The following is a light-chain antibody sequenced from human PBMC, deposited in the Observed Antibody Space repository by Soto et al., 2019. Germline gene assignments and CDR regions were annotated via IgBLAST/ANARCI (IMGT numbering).Light chain of an antibody. Sequence: EIVMTQSPATLSVSPGERATLSCRASQSISSKLAWYQQKPGQAPRLLIYGASTRATGIPARFSGSGSGTEFTLTISSLQSEDFAVYSCQQYYDWPPMYTFGQGTKLEIK. V-gene: IGKV3-15*01. CDR1: QSISSK. CDR2: GAS. CDR3: QQYYDWPPMYT. J-gene: IGKJ2*01.